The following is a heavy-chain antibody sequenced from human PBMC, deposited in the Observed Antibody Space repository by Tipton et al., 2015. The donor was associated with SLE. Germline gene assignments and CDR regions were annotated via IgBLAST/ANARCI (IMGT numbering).Heavy chain of an antibody. V-gene: IGHV3-23*01. CDR1: GFTFSSYA. Sequence: GSLRLSCATSGFTFSSYALSWVRRAPGKGLEWVSAISGGGSTYYADFVKGRFSISIDKSKKTLFLQMNSLRVDDTATYYCAKFEKTTDFYLDSWGQGTLVSVSS. CDR3: AKFEKTTDFYLDS. J-gene: IGHJ4*02. CDR2: ISGGGST. D-gene: IGHD1/OR15-1a*01.